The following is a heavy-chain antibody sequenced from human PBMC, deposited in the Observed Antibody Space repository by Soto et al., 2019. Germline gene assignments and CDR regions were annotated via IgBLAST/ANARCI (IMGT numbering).Heavy chain of an antibody. J-gene: IGHJ4*02. Sequence: QVQLVESGGGVAQPGRSLRLSCAASGFVFSSYAMHWVRQAPGKGLEWVAVISYDGINKYYADSVKGRFTISRDNSKNTLYLQMNSLRTEDTAVYYCAREGDCGSDCKALDYWGQGTLVTVSS. CDR1: GFVFSSYA. D-gene: IGHD2-21*02. CDR2: ISYDGINK. V-gene: IGHV3-30*01. CDR3: AREGDCGSDCKALDY.